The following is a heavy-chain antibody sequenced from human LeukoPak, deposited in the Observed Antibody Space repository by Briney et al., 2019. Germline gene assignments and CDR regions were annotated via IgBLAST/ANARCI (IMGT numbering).Heavy chain of an antibody. CDR1: GGSISSSSYY. CDR2: IYYSGST. D-gene: IGHD3-22*01. CDR3: TSSHYDSSGSAGY. V-gene: IGHV4-39*01. Sequence: PSETLSLTCSVSGGSISSSSYYWGWIRQPPGKGLEWIGSIYYSGSTYYNPSLKSRVIISVDTSKNQFSLKLSSVTAADTAVYYCTSSHYDSSGSAGYWGQGTLVTVSS. J-gene: IGHJ4*02.